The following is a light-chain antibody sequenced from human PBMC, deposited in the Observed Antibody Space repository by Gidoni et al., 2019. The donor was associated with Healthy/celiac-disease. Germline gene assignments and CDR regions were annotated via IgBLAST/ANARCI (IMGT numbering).Light chain of an antibody. V-gene: IGKV1-33*01. CDR2: DAS. CDR1: QDISNY. CDR3: QQYDNLPLT. Sequence: DIQRTQYPSSLSASVGDRVTITCQASQDISNYLNWYQQKPGKAPKLLIYDASNLETGVPSRFSGSGSGTDFTFTISSLQPEDIATYYCQQYDNLPLTFGGGTKVEI. J-gene: IGKJ4*01.